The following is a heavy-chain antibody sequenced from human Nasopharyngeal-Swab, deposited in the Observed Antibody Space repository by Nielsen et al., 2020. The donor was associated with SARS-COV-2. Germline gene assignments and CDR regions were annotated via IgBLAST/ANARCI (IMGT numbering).Heavy chain of an antibody. CDR3: ARGRQQWLIYDY. CDR2: INHGGGT. J-gene: IGHJ4*02. V-gene: IGHV4-34*01. CDR1: GGSFSSYY. Sequence: SETLSLTCAVYGGSFSSYYWTWIRQPPGKGLEWIGEINHGGGTNYNPSLKSRVTISVDTSKNQFSLNLSSMTAADTAVYYCARGRQQWLIYDYWGQGTLVTVSS. D-gene: IGHD6-19*01.